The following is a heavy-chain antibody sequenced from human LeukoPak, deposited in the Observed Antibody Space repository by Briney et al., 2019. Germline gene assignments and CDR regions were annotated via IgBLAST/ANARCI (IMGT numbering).Heavy chain of an antibody. CDR2: ISYDGSSK. CDR3: AKVRVVFNWNYAYYFDY. D-gene: IGHD1-7*01. CDR1: GFTVSSNY. J-gene: IGHJ4*02. Sequence: PGGSLRLSCAASGFTVSSNYMSWVRQAPGKGLEWVAIISYDGSSKYYADSVKGRFTISRDNSKSTLYLQMNSLGPEDTAMYYCAKVRVVFNWNYAYYFDYWGQGTLVTVSS. V-gene: IGHV3-30*18.